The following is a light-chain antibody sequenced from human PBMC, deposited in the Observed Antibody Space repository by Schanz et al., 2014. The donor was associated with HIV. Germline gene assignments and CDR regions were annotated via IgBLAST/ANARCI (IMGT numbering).Light chain of an antibody. V-gene: IGKV3-20*01. CDR2: ATS. CDR3: QQYSTSPRT. Sequence: EIVLTQSPGSLSLSPGGRATLSCGASQSLSSSYLAWYQQKRDQPPRLVIYATSTRATGIPDRFSGGGSGTDFTLTISRLEPEDVAVYFCQQYSTSPRTFGQGTKVEIK. CDR1: QSLSSSY. J-gene: IGKJ1*01.